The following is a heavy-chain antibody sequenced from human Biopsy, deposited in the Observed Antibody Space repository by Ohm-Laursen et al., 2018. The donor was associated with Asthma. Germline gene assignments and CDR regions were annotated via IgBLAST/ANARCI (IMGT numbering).Heavy chain of an antibody. J-gene: IGHJ4*02. Sequence: TLSLPCTVSGVSIRSYYWTWIRQPPGKGLEWIGNIHYSGSTYSNPPLKSRVPISVDTSKKQISLRLSSVIAADTAVYYCAGFCSGGNCPDHWGQGTLVTVSS. CDR3: AGFCSGGNCPDH. V-gene: IGHV4-59*01. D-gene: IGHD2-15*01. CDR1: GVSIRSYY. CDR2: IHYSGST.